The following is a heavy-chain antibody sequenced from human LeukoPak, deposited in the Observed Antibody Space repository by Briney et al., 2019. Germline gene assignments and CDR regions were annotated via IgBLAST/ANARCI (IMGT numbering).Heavy chain of an antibody. J-gene: IGHJ4*02. V-gene: IGHV4-4*09. CDR2: IYSSGST. CDR3: ARRVNWDYFDY. D-gene: IGHD7-27*01. Sequence: GSLRLSCAASEFTFSNYWMSWVRQAPGKGLEWIGYIYSSGSTNYNPSLKSRVTISVDTSKNQFSLKLSSVTAADTAVYYCARRVNWDYFDYWGQGTLVTVSS. CDR1: EFTFSNYW.